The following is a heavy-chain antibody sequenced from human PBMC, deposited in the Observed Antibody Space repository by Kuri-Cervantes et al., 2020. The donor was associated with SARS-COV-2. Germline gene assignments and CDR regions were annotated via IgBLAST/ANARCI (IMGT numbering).Heavy chain of an antibody. CDR2: IRSKAYRGTT. D-gene: IGHD3-9*01. Sequence: GESLKISCKASGFTFGDYTMSWVRQAPGTGLEWVGFIRSKAYRGTTEYAASVKGRFTISRDDSKGIAYLQMSSLKTEDTAVYYCTRIYGAGDTLTVANYYYGMDVWGQGTTVTVSS. CDR3: TRIYGAGDTLTVANYYYGMDV. J-gene: IGHJ6*02. CDR1: GFTFGDYT. V-gene: IGHV3-49*04.